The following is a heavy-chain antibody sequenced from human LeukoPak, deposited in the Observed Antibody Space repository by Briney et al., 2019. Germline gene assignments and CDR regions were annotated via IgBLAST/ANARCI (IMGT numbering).Heavy chain of an antibody. CDR1: GFTFSTHS. J-gene: IGHJ4*02. CDR2: ISYDGSNK. Sequence: PGGSLRLSCAASGFTFSTHSMSWVRQAPGKGLEWVAVISYDGSNKYYADSVKGRFTISRDNSKNTLYLQMNSLRAEDTAVYYCARVLNYYDSSGYYFSYWGQGTLVTVSS. D-gene: IGHD3-22*01. CDR3: ARVLNYYDSSGYYFSY. V-gene: IGHV3-30*03.